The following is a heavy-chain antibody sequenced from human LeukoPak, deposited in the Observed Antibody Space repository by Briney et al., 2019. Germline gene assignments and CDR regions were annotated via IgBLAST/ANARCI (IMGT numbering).Heavy chain of an antibody. D-gene: IGHD3-22*01. CDR1: GGSVSSGSYY. J-gene: IGHJ4*02. CDR3: ARAHITTYYYDSSGYSFDY. Sequence: SETLSLTCTVSGGSVSSGSYYWSWIRQPPGKGLEWIGYIYYSGSTNYNPSLKSRVTISVDTSKNQFSLKLSSVTAADTAVYYCARAHITTYYYDSSGYSFDYWGQGTLVTVSS. CDR2: IYYSGST. V-gene: IGHV4-61*01.